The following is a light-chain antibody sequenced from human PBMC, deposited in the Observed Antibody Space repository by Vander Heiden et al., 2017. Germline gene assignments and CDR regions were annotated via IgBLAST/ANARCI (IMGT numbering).Light chain of an antibody. Sequence: DIQLTQSPSSLSASVGDRVTVTCQASQDIGNYLAWYQQKPGKAPKLLIYDASNLETGVPSRFSGSGSGTDFTFTISSLQPEDFATYYCQQFDGLLFTFGHWTNVDI. CDR2: DAS. CDR3: QQFDGLLFT. CDR1: QDIGNY. J-gene: IGKJ3*01. V-gene: IGKV1-33*01.